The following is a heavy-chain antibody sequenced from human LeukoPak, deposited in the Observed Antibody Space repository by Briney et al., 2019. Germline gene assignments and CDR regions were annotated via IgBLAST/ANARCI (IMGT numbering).Heavy chain of an antibody. Sequence: QLQVQESGPGLVKPSETLSLTCPVSGGSISSSSDYWGWIRQPPGKGLEWIGSIYYSGTAYHNASLRSRVTISVDTSKNLFSLKLSSVTAADTAVYYCARQTNGYFYWGQGTLVTVSS. CDR1: GGSISSSSDY. CDR3: ARQTNGYFY. CDR2: IYYSGTA. J-gene: IGHJ4*02. D-gene: IGHD2-8*01. V-gene: IGHV4-39*01.